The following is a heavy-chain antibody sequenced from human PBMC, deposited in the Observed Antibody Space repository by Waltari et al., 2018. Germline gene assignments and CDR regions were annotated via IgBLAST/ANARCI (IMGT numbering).Heavy chain of an antibody. J-gene: IGHJ6*03. D-gene: IGHD3-22*01. CDR1: GYTLTELS. CDR2: FDPEDGET. Sequence: QVQLVQSGAEVKKPGASVKVSCKVSGYTLTELSMHWVRQAPGKGLEWMGGFDPEDGETIYAQKFQGRVTMTEDTSTDTAYMELSSLRSEDTAVYYCAISDLNYYERDHYYYMDVWGKGTTVTVSS. V-gene: IGHV1-24*01. CDR3: AISDLNYYERDHYYYMDV.